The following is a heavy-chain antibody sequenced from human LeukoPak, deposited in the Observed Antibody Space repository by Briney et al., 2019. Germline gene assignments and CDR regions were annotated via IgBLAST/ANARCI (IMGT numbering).Heavy chain of an antibody. CDR1: GFTFSSYG. D-gene: IGHD2-21*01. V-gene: IGHV3-30*02. CDR2: IRYDGSNK. Sequence: GGSLRLSCAASGFTFSSYGMHWVRQAPGKGLGWVAFIRYDGSNKYYADSVKGRFTISRDNSKNTLYLQMNSLRAEDTAVYYCAKTYCGGDCLTTIDYWGQGTLVTVSS. J-gene: IGHJ4*02. CDR3: AKTYCGGDCLTTIDY.